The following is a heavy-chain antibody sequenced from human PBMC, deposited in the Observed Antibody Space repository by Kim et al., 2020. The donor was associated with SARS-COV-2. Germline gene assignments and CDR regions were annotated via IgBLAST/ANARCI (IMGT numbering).Heavy chain of an antibody. Sequence: HPSLKSRVTMSVDTTRNQFPLKLRSVTAADTAVYYCARSYGDYGVNWFDPWGQGTLVTVSS. V-gene: IGHV4-59*10. D-gene: IGHD4-17*01. J-gene: IGHJ5*02. CDR3: ARSYGDYGVNWFDP.